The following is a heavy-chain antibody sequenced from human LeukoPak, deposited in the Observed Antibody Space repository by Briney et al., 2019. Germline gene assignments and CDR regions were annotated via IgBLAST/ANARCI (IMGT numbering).Heavy chain of an antibody. D-gene: IGHD5-12*01. CDR2: INPNSGGT. V-gene: IGHV1-2*06. CDR1: GYTFTGYY. J-gene: IGHJ4*02. Sequence: ALVKVSCKASGYTFTGYYMHWVRQAPGQGLEWMGRINPNSGGTNYAQKFQGRVTMTRDTSISTAYMELSRLRSDDTAVYYCARLGPAGLYSGYVSFDYWGQGTLVTVSS. CDR3: ARLGPAGLYSGYVSFDY.